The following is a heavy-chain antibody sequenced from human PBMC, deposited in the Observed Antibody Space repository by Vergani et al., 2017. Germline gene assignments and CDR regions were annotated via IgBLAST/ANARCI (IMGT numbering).Heavy chain of an antibody. CDR1: GYTFTGYY. CDR3: ARALMEYSSPADY. V-gene: IGHV1-2*04. Sequence: QVQLVQSGAVVKKPGASVKVSCKASGYTFTGYYMHWVRQAPGQGLEWMGWINPNSGGTNYAQKFQGWVTMTRDTAISTAYMELSRLRSDDTAVYYCARALMEYSSPADYWGQGTLVTVSS. CDR2: INPNSGGT. D-gene: IGHD5-18*01. J-gene: IGHJ4*02.